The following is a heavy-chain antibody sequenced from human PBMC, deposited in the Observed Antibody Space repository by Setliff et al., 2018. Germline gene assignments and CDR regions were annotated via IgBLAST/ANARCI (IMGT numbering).Heavy chain of an antibody. CDR1: GGTVSNYG. V-gene: IGHV1-69*05. J-gene: IGHJ6*03. CDR3: AREGVGTRSSTDYRYYMDV. D-gene: IGHD2-8*01. CDR2: TIPLFGTT. Sequence: ASVKVPCKASGGTVSNYGVSWVRQAPGQGLEWMGGTIPLFGTTDYAQKFHGRVTIITDESTSTAYMELSSLTSDDTAVYYCAREGVGTRSSTDYRYYMDVWGKGTTVTVSS.